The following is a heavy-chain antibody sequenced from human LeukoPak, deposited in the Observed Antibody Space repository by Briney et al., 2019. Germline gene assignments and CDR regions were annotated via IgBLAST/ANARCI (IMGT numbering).Heavy chain of an antibody. D-gene: IGHD3-9*01. CDR3: ARECGLRYFDWSLLDYGMDV. CDR1: GFTFSSYS. V-gene: IGHV3-21*01. CDR2: ISSSSSYI. J-gene: IGHJ6*02. Sequence: GGSLRLSCAASGFTFSSYSMNWVRQAPGKGLEWVSSISSSSSYIYYADSVKGRFTISRDNAENSLCLQMNSLRAEDTAVYYCARECGLRYFDWSLLDYGMDVWGQGTTVTVSS.